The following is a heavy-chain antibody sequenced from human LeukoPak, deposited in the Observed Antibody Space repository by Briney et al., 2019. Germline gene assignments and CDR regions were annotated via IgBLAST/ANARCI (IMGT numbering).Heavy chain of an antibody. Sequence: GGSLRLSCAASGFTFSSYGMHWVRQAPGKGLEWVAFIRYDGSDKYYADSVKGRFTIPRDNSKNTLYLQMNSLRAEDTAVYYCAKDSGYSDYYMDVWGKGTTFIVSS. J-gene: IGHJ6*03. CDR2: IRYDGSDK. D-gene: IGHD5-18*01. V-gene: IGHV3-30*02. CDR1: GFTFSSYG. CDR3: AKDSGYSDYYMDV.